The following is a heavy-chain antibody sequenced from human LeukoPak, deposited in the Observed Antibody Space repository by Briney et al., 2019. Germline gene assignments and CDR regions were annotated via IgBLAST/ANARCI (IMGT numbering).Heavy chain of an antibody. J-gene: IGHJ3*02. CDR1: GGSISSGSYY. D-gene: IGHD1-26*01. CDR3: ARHRAGATSYDAFDI. Sequence: SETLSLTCTVSGGSISSGSYYWSWIRQPAGKGLEWIGSIYHSGSTSYNPSLKSRVTISVDTSKNQFSLKLSSVTAADTAVYYCARHRAGATSYDAFDIWGQGTMVTVSS. CDR2: IYHSGST. V-gene: IGHV4-61*02.